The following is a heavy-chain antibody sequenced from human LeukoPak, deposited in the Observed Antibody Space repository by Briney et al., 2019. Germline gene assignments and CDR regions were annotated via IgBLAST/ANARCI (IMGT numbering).Heavy chain of an antibody. D-gene: IGHD3-9*01. CDR1: GGSLSGYY. V-gene: IGHV4-34*01. CDR3: ARGRPPLRYFDY. Sequence: SETLSLTCAVYGGSLSGYYWSWIRQPPGKGLEWIGEINHSGSTNYNPSLKSRVTISVDTSKNQFSLKLSSVTAADTAVYYCARGRPPLRYFDYWGQGTLVTVSS. CDR2: INHSGST. J-gene: IGHJ4*02.